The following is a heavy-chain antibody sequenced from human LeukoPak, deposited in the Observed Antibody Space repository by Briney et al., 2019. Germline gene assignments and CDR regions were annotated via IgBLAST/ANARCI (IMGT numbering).Heavy chain of an antibody. CDR3: ARDTSRYYYYYYMDV. Sequence: GGSLRLSCAASGFTFSSYSMNWVRQAPGKGLEWVSSISSSSSYIYYADSVKGRFTISRDNAKNSLYLQMNSLRAEDTAVYYCARDTSRYYYYYYMDVWGKGTTVTVSS. J-gene: IGHJ6*03. CDR2: ISSSSSYI. V-gene: IGHV3-21*01. CDR1: GFTFSSYS.